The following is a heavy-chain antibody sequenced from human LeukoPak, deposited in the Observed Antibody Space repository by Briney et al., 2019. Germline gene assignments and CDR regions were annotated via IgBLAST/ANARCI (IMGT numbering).Heavy chain of an antibody. CDR3: ARDSYYASGSIDY. V-gene: IGHV1-2*02. CDR2: INPNSGGT. CDR1: GYTFTGYY. Sequence: AASVKVSCKASGYTFTGYYMHWVRQAPGQGLEWMGWINPNSGGTSYAQKFQGRVTMTRDTSINTAYMELSRLRSDDTAVYYCARDSYYASGSIDYWGQGTLVTVSS. J-gene: IGHJ4*02. D-gene: IGHD3-10*01.